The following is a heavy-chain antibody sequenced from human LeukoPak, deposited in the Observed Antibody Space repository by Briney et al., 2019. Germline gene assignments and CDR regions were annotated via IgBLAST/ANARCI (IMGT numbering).Heavy chain of an antibody. Sequence: SETLSLTCTVSGGSISSYYWSWIRQPPGKGLEWMGYIYYSGSTTYNPSLKSRVTISVDTSKNQFSLKLSSVTAADTAVYYCARDIDLGSVAGASDAFDIWGQGTMVTVSS. D-gene: IGHD6-19*01. J-gene: IGHJ3*02. CDR3: ARDIDLGSVAGASDAFDI. V-gene: IGHV4-59*01. CDR2: IYYSGST. CDR1: GGSISSYY.